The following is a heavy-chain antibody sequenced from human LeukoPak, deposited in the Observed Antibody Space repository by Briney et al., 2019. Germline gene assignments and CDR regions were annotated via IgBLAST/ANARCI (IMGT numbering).Heavy chain of an antibody. CDR1: GGSFSDYV. CDR2: IDDGGNT. D-gene: IGHD2-21*02. Sequence: SETLSLTCSVYGGSFSDYVWSWIRQSPGKGLEWIGEIDDGGNTNYNPSLMSRVIVSMEKSKKQFSLVMRSVAAADTAVYYCARFSRITWGDWGDAFDIWGQGTTVIVSS. CDR3: ARFSRITWGDWGDAFDI. V-gene: IGHV4-34*01. J-gene: IGHJ3*02.